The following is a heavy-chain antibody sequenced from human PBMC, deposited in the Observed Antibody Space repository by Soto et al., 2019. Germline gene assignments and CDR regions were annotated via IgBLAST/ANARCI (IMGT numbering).Heavy chain of an antibody. CDR3: ASGRPFRHLGD. Sequence: SETLSLTCTVSGDSVGSRSYYWDWIRQSPGGGLEWIGHVYSTGATYYNPSLKSRVTMSIDTSKNQFSLIVTSVTAADPAIYYCASGRPFRHLGDWGTGALVTVSS. V-gene: IGHV4-39*01. CDR2: VYSTGAT. J-gene: IGHJ4*02. D-gene: IGHD3-3*02. CDR1: GDSVGSRSYY.